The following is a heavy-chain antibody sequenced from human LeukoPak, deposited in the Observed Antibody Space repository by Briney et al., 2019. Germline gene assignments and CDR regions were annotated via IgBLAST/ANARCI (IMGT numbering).Heavy chain of an antibody. CDR2: IISSGSTI. Sequence: GGSLRLSCAASGFTFSSYEMNWGRQAPGKGLEWVSYIISSGSTIYYADFVKGRFTISRDNAKNSLYLQMNSLRAEDTAVYYCARDRGPHSSSPNSGAFDIWGQGTMVTVSS. J-gene: IGHJ3*02. V-gene: IGHV3-48*03. D-gene: IGHD6-6*01. CDR1: GFTFSSYE. CDR3: ARDRGPHSSSPNSGAFDI.